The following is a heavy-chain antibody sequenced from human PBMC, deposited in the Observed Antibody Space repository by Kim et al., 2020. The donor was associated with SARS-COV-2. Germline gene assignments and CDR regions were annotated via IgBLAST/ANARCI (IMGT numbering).Heavy chain of an antibody. D-gene: IGHD1-26*01. Sequence: GGSLRLSCAASGFTFSSYAMSWVRQAPGKGLEWVSAISGSGGSTYYADSVQGRFTISRDNSKNTLYLQMNRLRAEDTAVYYCEKDSGSYFASVNYFYYCGQGTLVTLSS. CDR1: GFTFSSYA. CDR3: EKDSGSYFASVNYFYY. V-gene: IGHV3-23*01. CDR2: ISGSGGST. J-gene: IGHJ4*02.